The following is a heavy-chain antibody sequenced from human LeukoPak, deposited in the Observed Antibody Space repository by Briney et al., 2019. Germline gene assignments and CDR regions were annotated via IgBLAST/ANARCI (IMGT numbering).Heavy chain of an antibody. CDR2: TYYRSKWYN. CDR3: ARGKWELLSHYWCFDL. D-gene: IGHD1-26*01. J-gene: IGHJ2*01. V-gene: IGHV6-1*01. Sequence: SQTLSLTCAISGDSVSSNSAAWNWIRQSPSRGLEWLGRTYYRSKWYNDYAVSVKSRITINPDTSKNQFSLHLNSVTPEDTAVYYCARGKWELLSHYWCFDLWGRGTLVTVS. CDR1: GDSVSSNSAA.